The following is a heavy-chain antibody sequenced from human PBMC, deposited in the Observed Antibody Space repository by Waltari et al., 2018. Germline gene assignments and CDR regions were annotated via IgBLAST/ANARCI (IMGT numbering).Heavy chain of an antibody. J-gene: IGHJ4*02. CDR1: GFTFSSYA. CDR2: ISGSGGST. V-gene: IGHV3-23*01. CDR3: AKSPYYDSSGYDY. Sequence: EVQLLESGGGLVQPGGSLRLSCAASGFTFSSYAMSRVRQAPGKGLEWVSAISGSGGSTYYADSVKGRFTISRDNSKNTLYLQMNSLRAEDTAVYYCAKSPYYDSSGYDYWGQGTLVTVSS. D-gene: IGHD3-22*01.